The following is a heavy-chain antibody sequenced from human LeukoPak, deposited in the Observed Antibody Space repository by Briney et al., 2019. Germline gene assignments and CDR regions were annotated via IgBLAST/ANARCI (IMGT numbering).Heavy chain of an antibody. J-gene: IGHJ3*02. Sequence: PSETLSLTCAVSTDSFSSHYWTWIRQPPGKGLEWIGYISYIGSTNYNPSLKSRVTISIDTSKNQLSLKLSSVTAADTAVYYCARDLVTVTKGFDIWGQGTMVSVSS. CDR1: TDSFSSHY. D-gene: IGHD4-17*01. CDR3: ARDLVTVTKGFDI. V-gene: IGHV4-59*11. CDR2: ISYIGST.